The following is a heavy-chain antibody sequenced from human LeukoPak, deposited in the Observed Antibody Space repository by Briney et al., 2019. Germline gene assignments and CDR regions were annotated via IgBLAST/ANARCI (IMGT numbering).Heavy chain of an antibody. D-gene: IGHD1-7*01. Sequence: SETLSLTCTVSGGSISSSSYYWGWIRQPPGKGLEWIGSIYYSGSTYYNPSLKSRVTISVDTSKNQFSLKLSSVTAADTAVYYCARHGLGTTSEVGAFDIWGQGTMVTVSS. CDR2: IYYSGST. V-gene: IGHV4-39*01. CDR3: ARHGLGTTSEVGAFDI. CDR1: GGSISSSSYY. J-gene: IGHJ3*02.